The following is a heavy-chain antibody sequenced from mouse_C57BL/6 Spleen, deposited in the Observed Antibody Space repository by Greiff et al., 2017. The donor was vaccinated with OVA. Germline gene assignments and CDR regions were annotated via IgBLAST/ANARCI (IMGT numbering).Heavy chain of an antibody. V-gene: IGHV1-22*01. Sequence: DVQLVESGPELVKPGASVKMSCKASGYTFTDYNMHWVKQSHGKSLEWIGYINPNNGGTSYNQKFKGKATLTVNKSSSTAYMEFRSLTSEDSAVYYCAREALSLITTVVAPFDYWGQGTTLTVSS. CDR3: AREALSLITTVVAPFDY. D-gene: IGHD1-1*01. CDR2: INPNNGGT. J-gene: IGHJ2*01. CDR1: GYTFTDYN.